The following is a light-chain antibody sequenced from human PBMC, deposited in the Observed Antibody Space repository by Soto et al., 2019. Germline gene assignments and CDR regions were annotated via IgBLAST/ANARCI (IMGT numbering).Light chain of an antibody. J-gene: IGKJ4*01. Sequence: EIVLTQFPGTLSLSPGKSATLSCRASETVAKNYLAWFQKKPGQAPKLLIYGASIRATDIPDRFSGSGSGTDFTLTVRRPEPEDFAVYYCQHYDTAPLSFGGGTRVEI. CDR3: QHYDTAPLS. V-gene: IGKV3-20*01. CDR2: GAS. CDR1: ETVAKNY.